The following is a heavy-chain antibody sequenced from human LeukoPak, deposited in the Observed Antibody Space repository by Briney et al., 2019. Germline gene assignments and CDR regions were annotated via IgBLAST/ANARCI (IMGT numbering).Heavy chain of an antibody. Sequence: GASVKVSCKTSGYTFTSYYIHWVRQAPGQGLEWMGWINPNSGGRSYTQKFQGRVIMTRDTSISTAYMELSSLRYDDTAVYYCARVIAAGGGHGMDVWGQGTTVTVSS. CDR1: GYTFTSYY. CDR2: INPNSGGR. D-gene: IGHD6-13*01. V-gene: IGHV1-2*02. J-gene: IGHJ6*02. CDR3: ARVIAAGGGHGMDV.